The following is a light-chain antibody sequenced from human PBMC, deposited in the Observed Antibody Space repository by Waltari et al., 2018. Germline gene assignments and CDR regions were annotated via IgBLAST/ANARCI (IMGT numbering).Light chain of an antibody. CDR3: TSHAGTNSV. Sequence: QSALTQLPSASGSPGQSVTMSCTGTSSDLGGDNYVSWYQQHPGKAPILLIYQVSTRPSGVPDRFSGSKSGNTASLTVSGLQAEDEAEYFCTSHAGTNSVFGGGTKLTVL. CDR2: QVS. J-gene: IGLJ3*02. V-gene: IGLV2-8*01. CDR1: SSDLGGDNY.